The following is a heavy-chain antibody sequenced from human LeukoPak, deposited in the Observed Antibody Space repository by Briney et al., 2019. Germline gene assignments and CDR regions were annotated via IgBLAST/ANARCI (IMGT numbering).Heavy chain of an antibody. V-gene: IGHV3-13*04. CDR1: GFTFSSYD. D-gene: IGHD3-22*01. CDR3: ARERMDDSSGKALQYLDY. CDR2: IDTVGDT. Sequence: GGSLRLSCSASGFTFSSYDMHWLRQVTGKGLEWVSAIDTVGDTYYPGSVKGRFIISRENAKNSLYLQLNSLRAGDTAVYYCARERMDDSSGKALQYLDYWGQGTLVTVSS. J-gene: IGHJ4*02.